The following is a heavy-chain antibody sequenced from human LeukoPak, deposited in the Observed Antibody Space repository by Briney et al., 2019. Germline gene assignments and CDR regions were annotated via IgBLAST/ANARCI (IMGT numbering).Heavy chain of an antibody. V-gene: IGHV1-69*06. J-gene: IGHJ4*02. Sequence: SVKVSCKASGGTFSSYAISWVRQAPGQGLEWMGGIIPIFGTANYAQKFQGRVTITADKSTSTAYMEVSSLRFEDTAVYYCARGFHRLYGSGSYYNPEFDYWGQGTLVTVSS. D-gene: IGHD3-10*01. CDR2: IIPIFGTA. CDR1: GGTFSSYA. CDR3: ARGFHRLYGSGSYYNPEFDY.